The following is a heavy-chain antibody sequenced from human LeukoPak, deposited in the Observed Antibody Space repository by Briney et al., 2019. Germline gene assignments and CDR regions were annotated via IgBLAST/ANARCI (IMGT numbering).Heavy chain of an antibody. CDR1: GFTFSSYD. J-gene: IGHJ6*02. V-gene: IGHV3-13*01. CDR3: AKRFGELPRGYYYYYGMDV. CDR2: IGTAGDT. Sequence: GSLRLSCAASGFTFSSYDMHWVRQATGKGLGWVSAIGTAGDTYYPGSVKGRFTISRDNSKNTLYLQMNSLRAEDTAVYYCAKRFGELPRGYYYYYGMDVWGQGTTVTVSS. D-gene: IGHD3-10*01.